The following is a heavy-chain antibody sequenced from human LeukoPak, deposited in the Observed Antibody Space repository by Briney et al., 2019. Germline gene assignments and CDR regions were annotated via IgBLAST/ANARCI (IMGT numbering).Heavy chain of an antibody. CDR2: ISWDGGST. V-gene: IGHV3-43D*04. J-gene: IGHJ6*03. CDR1: GFTFDDYA. Sequence: GGSLRLSCAASGFTFDDYAMHWVRQAPGKGLEWVSLISWDGGSTYYADSVKGRFTISRDNSKNSLYLQMNSLRAEDTAVYYCARDYGDYGGYYYMDVWGKGTTVTVSS. D-gene: IGHD4-17*01. CDR3: ARDYGDYGGYYYMDV.